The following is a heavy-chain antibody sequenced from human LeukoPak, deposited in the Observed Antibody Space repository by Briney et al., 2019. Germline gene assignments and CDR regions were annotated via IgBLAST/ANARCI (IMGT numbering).Heavy chain of an antibody. CDR2: INPNGGGT. CDR1: GYTFTGYY. CDR3: AREKRWDILRRTNYFDY. D-gene: IGHD3-3*01. V-gene: IGHV1-2*02. J-gene: IGHJ4*02. Sequence: ASVKVSCKASGYTFTGYYIHWVRQAPGQGLEWMGWINPNGGGTYYAQNFQGRVTMTRDTSISSVSMELSRLRSDDTAVYYCAREKRWDILRRTNYFDYWGQGTLVTVSS.